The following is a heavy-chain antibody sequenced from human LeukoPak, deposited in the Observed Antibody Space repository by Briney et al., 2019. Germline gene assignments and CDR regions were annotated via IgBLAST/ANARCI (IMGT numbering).Heavy chain of an antibody. CDR3: AKEVVPAAKGVYYYGMDV. J-gene: IGHJ6*02. Sequence: GGSLRLSCAASGSTFSSYAMSWVRQAPGKGLEWVSAISGSGGSTYYADSVKGRFTISRDNSKNTLYLQMNSLRAEDTAVYYCAKEVVPAAKGVYYYGMDVWGQGTTVTVSS. CDR1: GSTFSSYA. D-gene: IGHD2-2*01. CDR2: ISGSGGST. V-gene: IGHV3-23*01.